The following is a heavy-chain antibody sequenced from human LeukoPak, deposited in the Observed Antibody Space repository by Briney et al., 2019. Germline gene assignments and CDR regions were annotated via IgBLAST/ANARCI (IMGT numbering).Heavy chain of an antibody. D-gene: IGHD3-22*01. CDR3: ARENYYDSSGLGAFDI. V-gene: IGHV1-18*01. CDR2: ISAYNGNT. Sequence: GASVNVSCKASGYTFTSYGISWVRQAPGQGLEWMGWISAYNGNTNYAQKLQGRVTMTTDTSTSTAYMELRSLRSDDTAVYYCARENYYDSSGLGAFDIWGQGTMVTVSS. J-gene: IGHJ3*02. CDR1: GYTFTSYG.